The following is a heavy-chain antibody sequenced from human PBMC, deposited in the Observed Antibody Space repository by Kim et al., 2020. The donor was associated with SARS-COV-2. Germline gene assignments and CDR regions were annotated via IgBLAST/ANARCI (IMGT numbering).Heavy chain of an antibody. CDR2: LYYTGST. CDR3: ARVRELDPIDY. Sequence: SETLSLTCTVSGGSISNNNWGWIRQPPGKGLEWIGRLYYTGSTYYNPSLKSRVTISLDKSKNHFSLKLTSVTAADTAVYYCARVRELDPIDYWGQGTLVTVSS. CDR1: GGSISNNN. V-gene: IGHV4-39*02. J-gene: IGHJ4*02. D-gene: IGHD1-7*01.